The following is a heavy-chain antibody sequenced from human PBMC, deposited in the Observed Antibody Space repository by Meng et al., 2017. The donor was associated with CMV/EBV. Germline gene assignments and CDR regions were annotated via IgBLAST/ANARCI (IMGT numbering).Heavy chain of an antibody. CDR3: ARLFEQWASYYYGMDV. J-gene: IGHJ6*02. D-gene: IGHD6-19*01. V-gene: IGHV1-18*01. CDR1: GYTFTSYG. Sequence: ASVKVSCKASGYTFTSYGISWVRQAPGQGLEWMGWISAYNGNTNYAQKLQGRVTMTTDTSTSTAYMELRSLRSGDTAVYYCARLFEQWASYYYGMDVWGQGTTVTVSS. CDR2: ISAYNGNT.